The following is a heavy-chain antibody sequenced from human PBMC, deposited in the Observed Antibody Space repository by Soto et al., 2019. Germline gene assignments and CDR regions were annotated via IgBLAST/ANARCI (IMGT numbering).Heavy chain of an antibody. V-gene: IGHV3-33*01. Sequence: SLRLSCAASGFTFSSYGMHWVRQAPGKGLEWVAVIWYDGSNKYYADSVKGRFTISRDNSKNTLYLQMNSLRAEDTAVYYCASDSYGSGSYYFDYWGEGTLVTVPS. D-gene: IGHD3-10*01. CDR2: IWYDGSNK. CDR3: ASDSYGSGSYYFDY. J-gene: IGHJ4*02. CDR1: GFTFSSYG.